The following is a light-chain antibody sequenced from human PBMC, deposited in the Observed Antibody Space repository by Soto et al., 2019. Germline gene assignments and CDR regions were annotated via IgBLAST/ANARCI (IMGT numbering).Light chain of an antibody. CDR2: DVR. CDR1: SSGVGGYNY. Sequence: QSALTQPASVSGSPGQSITISCTGTSSGVGGYNYVSWYQQHPGKAPKLMIYDVRNRPSGVSNRFSGSKSGNTASLTISGLQAEDEADYYCGSYSRSSAQVFGGGTKLTVL. CDR3: GSYSRSSAQV. J-gene: IGLJ3*02. V-gene: IGLV2-14*03.